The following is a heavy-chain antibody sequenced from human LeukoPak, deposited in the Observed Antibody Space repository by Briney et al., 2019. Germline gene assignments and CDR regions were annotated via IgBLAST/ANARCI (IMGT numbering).Heavy chain of an antibody. J-gene: IGHJ4*02. CDR3: ARALGELSQIDY. CDR2: ISSSGSYI. Sequence: GGSLRLSCAASGFTFSSYSMNWVRQAPGKGLEWVSSISSSGSYIYYADSVKGRFTISRDNAKSSLYLQMNSLRAEDTAVYYCARALGELSQIDYWGQGTLVTVSS. CDR1: GFTFSSYS. D-gene: IGHD3-16*02. V-gene: IGHV3-21*01.